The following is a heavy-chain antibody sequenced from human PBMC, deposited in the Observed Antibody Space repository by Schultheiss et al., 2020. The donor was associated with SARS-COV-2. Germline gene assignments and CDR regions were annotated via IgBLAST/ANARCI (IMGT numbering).Heavy chain of an antibody. D-gene: IGHD4-17*01. V-gene: IGHV4-59*12. Sequence: SETLSLTCTVSGGSISSYYWSWIRQPPGKGLEWIGYIYYSGSTYYNPSLKSRVTISVDTSKNQFSLKLSSVTAADTAVYYCARNGEGVEDYWGQGTLVTVSS. CDR3: ARNGEGVEDY. CDR2: IYYSGST. CDR1: GGSISSYY. J-gene: IGHJ4*02.